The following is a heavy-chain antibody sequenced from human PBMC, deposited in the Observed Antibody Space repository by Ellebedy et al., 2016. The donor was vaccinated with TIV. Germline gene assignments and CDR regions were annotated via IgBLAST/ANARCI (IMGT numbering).Heavy chain of an antibody. CDR1: GFTVSSNY. V-gene: IGHV3-53*01. CDR3: AKANMGFSYWYFDL. J-gene: IGHJ2*01. CDR2: IYSHGST. D-gene: IGHD2/OR15-2a*01. Sequence: GESLKISCAASGFTVSSNYMSWVRQAPGKGLEWVSVIYSHGSTYYADSVKGRFTISRENSKNTLYLQMKSLRAEDTAVYYCAKANMGFSYWYFDLWGRGTLVTVSS.